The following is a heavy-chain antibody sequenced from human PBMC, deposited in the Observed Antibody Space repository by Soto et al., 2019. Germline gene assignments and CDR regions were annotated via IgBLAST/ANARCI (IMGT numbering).Heavy chain of an antibody. CDR3: ARGQEGIVATH. CDR2: VKDGGST. Sequence: QVQLQQWGAGLLKPSETLSLTCTVNGGSLTGYYWSWIRQPPGKGLEWIGEVKDGGSTNYSPSLRGRVSISADTSKIHCSLRLNSVTAADTAVYFCARGQEGIVATHWDQGALVTASS. D-gene: IGHD5-12*01. CDR1: GGSLTGYY. J-gene: IGHJ4*02. V-gene: IGHV4-34*01.